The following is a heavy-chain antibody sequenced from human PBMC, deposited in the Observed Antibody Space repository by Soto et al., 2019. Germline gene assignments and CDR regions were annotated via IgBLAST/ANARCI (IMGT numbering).Heavy chain of an antibody. CDR1: GGSFSGYY. V-gene: IGHV4-34*01. D-gene: IGHD5-18*01. CDR3: ARVVGYSYGRPLYYYYYGMDV. CDR2: INHSGST. J-gene: IGHJ6*02. Sequence: PSETLSLTCAVYGGSFSGYYWSWIRQPPGKGLEWIGEINHSGSTNYNPSHKSRVTISVDTSKNQFSLKLSSVTAADTAVYYCARVVGYSYGRPLYYYYYGMDVWGQRTTVTVSS.